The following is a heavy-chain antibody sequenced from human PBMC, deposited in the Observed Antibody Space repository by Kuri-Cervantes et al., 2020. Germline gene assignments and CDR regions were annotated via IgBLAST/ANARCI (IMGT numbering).Heavy chain of an antibody. J-gene: IGHJ4*02. CDR2: ISSSRVTI. CDR1: GFIFSSYE. CDR3: ARLYEYYFDY. Sequence: SLRISCAASGFIFSSYEMNWVRHTPGKGLESVSYISSSRVTIYYADSVKGRFTISRDNAKNSLYLQMNILRDEDTAGYYCARLYEYYFDYWGQGTLVTVSS. V-gene: IGHV3-48*03. D-gene: IGHD5/OR15-5a*01.